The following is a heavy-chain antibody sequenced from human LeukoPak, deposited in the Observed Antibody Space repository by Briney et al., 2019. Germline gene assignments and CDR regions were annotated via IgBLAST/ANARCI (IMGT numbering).Heavy chain of an antibody. D-gene: IGHD6-13*01. V-gene: IGHV3-48*01. CDR3: ARVVYSSSWLPTDY. Sequence: GGSLRLSCAASGFTFSSYSMNWVRQAPGKGLEWVSYISSSSSTIYYADSVKGRFTISRDNAKNSLYPQMNSLRAEDTAVYYCARVVYSSSWLPTDYWGQGTLVTVSS. J-gene: IGHJ4*02. CDR1: GFTFSSYS. CDR2: ISSSSSTI.